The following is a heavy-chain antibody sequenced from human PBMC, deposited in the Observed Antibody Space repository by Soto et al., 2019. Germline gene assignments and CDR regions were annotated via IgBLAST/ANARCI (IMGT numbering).Heavy chain of an antibody. CDR3: ARGRFRPRGSGGSRYSQTYYYYTDV. Sequence: SVKVSCKASGYTFTSYDINWVRQATGQGLEWMGWMNPNSGNTGYAQKFQGRVTMTTNTSIRTAYMALSSLRSEDTALYYCARGRFRPRGSGGSRYSQTYYYYTDVWGKGTTVT. V-gene: IGHV1-8*01. CDR2: MNPNSGNT. CDR1: GYTFTSYD. D-gene: IGHD2-15*01. J-gene: IGHJ6*03.